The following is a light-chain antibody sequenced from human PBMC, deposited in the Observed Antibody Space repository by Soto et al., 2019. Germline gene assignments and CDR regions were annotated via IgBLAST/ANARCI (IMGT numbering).Light chain of an antibody. CDR1: QYISTW. J-gene: IGKJ4*01. Sequence: DIQMTQSPSSVSASVGDRIIITCRASQYISTWLAWYQQKPGEAPKLLIFAASRLHGGVPSRFSGSGSGPDFTLTINNLQPEDFATYYCQQADSFPLTFGGGTKVEVK. V-gene: IGKV1D-12*01. CDR3: QQADSFPLT. CDR2: AAS.